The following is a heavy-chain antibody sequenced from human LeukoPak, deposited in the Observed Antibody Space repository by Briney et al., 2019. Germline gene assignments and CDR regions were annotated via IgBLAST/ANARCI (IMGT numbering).Heavy chain of an antibody. V-gene: IGHV3-53*01. J-gene: IGHJ6*03. CDR3: ARVYYGSGSLHYYYYYMDV. Sequence: PGGSLRLSCAASGLTVSNNYMSWVRQAPGKGLEWVSVLYTGGRTYYADSVKGRFTISRDNSKNTLYLQLNSLRAEDTAVYYCARVYYGSGSLHYYYYYMDVWGKGTTVTISS. D-gene: IGHD3-10*01. CDR2: LYTGGRT. CDR1: GLTVSNNY.